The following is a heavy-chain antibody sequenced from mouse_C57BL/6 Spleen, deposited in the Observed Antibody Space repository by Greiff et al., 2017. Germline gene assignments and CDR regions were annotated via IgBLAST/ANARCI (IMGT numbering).Heavy chain of an antibody. J-gene: IGHJ4*01. D-gene: IGHD2-3*01. Sequence: QVQLQQSGAELVKPGASVKISCKASGYAFSSYWMNWVKQRPGKGLEWIGQIYPGDGATNYNGKFKGKATLTADKSSSTAYMQLSSLTSEDSAVYFCARGVYDGFAMDYWGQGTSGNVSS. CDR2: IYPGDGAT. V-gene: IGHV1-80*01. CDR3: ARGVYDGFAMDY. CDR1: GYAFSSYW.